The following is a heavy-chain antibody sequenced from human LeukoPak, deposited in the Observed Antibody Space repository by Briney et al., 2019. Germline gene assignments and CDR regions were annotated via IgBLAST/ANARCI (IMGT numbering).Heavy chain of an antibody. D-gene: IGHD3-16*02. J-gene: IGHJ4*02. CDR1: GYTFTSYY. CDR3: ARGENYVWGSYRSYYFDY. Sequence: ASVKVSCKASGYTFTSYYMHWVRQAPGQGLEWMGIINPSGGSTSYAQKFQGRVTMTRDMSTSTVYMELSSLRSEDTAVYYCARGENYVWGSYRSYYFDYWGQGTLVTVSS. V-gene: IGHV1-46*01. CDR2: INPSGGST.